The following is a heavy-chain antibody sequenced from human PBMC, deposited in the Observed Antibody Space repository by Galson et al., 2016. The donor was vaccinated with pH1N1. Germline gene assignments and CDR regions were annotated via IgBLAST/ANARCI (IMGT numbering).Heavy chain of an antibody. V-gene: IGHV1-46*01. Sequence: SVKVSCKASGDTFSSYYMHWVRQAPGQGLEWMGIINPSGGSTRYAGKFQGRVTMTRDTSTSTVYMELSSLRSDDTAVYYCAYRGYCSGGSCYAFDSWGQGTMVTVSS. CDR3: AYRGYCSGGSCYAFDS. J-gene: IGHJ3*02. D-gene: IGHD2-15*01. CDR1: GDTFSSYY. CDR2: INPSGGST.